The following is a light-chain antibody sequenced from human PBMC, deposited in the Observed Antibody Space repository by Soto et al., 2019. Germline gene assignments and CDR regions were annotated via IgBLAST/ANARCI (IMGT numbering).Light chain of an antibody. CDR1: QRVSGYS. CDR3: QQYGNSPT. V-gene: IGKV3-20*01. CDR2: GAT. Sequence: VLTQSPGILSLSPGDRATLSCRSSQRVSGYSLAWYQQQPGQATRVLFYGATTRATGVPDRFSANGSGADFTLTISRLAPEDLGVYHCQQYGNSPTFGPGTKLEIK. J-gene: IGKJ2*01.